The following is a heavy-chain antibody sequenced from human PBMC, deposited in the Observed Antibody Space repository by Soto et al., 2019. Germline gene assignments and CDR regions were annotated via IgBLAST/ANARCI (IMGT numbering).Heavy chain of an antibody. CDR1: GFTFSGSA. V-gene: IGHV3-73*01. CDR3: TRQGGSGSGYYYYYYGMDV. Sequence: GGSLRLSCAASGFTFSGSAMHWVRQASGKGLEWVGRIRSKANSYATAYAASVKGRFTISRDDSKNTAYLQMNSLKTEDTAVYYCTRQGGSGSGYYYYYYGMDVWGQGTTVTAP. D-gene: IGHD3-22*01. CDR2: IRSKANSYAT. J-gene: IGHJ6*02.